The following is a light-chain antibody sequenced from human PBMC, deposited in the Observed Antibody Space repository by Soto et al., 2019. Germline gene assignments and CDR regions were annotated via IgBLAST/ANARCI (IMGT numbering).Light chain of an antibody. J-gene: IGLJ2*01. CDR3: AAWDDSLNAVV. CDR1: NSNVGSNT. Sequence: QSVLTQPPSASGTPGQRVTLSCSGSNSNVGSNTVDWYQQLPGTAPKLLIYHNNQRPSGVPDRLSGSKSGTSASLAISGLQSEDEADYYCAAWDDSLNAVVFGGGTKLTVL. CDR2: HNN. V-gene: IGLV1-44*01.